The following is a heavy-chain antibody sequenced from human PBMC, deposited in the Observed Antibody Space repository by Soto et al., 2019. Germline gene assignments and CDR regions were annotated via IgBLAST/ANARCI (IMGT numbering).Heavy chain of an antibody. CDR1: VDSVSSNTAS. D-gene: IGHD5-12*01. J-gene: IGHJ5*02. CDR2: TYFRSKWYN. V-gene: IGHV6-1*01. Sequence: SQPLSLSCAISVDSVSSNTASWHWIMQSPSIGLEWLGRTYFRSKWYNDYAVSVKSRIIINPDTSNNQFSLQLNSVTPEDTAVYFCAKGDNLGPKTGYAFDPWGQGIMVTVSS. CDR3: AKGDNLGPKTGYAFDP.